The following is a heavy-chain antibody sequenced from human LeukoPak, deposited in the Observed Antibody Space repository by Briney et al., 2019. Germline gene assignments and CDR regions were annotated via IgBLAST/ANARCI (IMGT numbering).Heavy chain of an antibody. Sequence: GGSLRLSGAASGFTFSSYSMNWVRQAPGKGLEWVSSISSSSSYIYYADSVKGRFTISRDNAKNSLYLQMNSLRAEDTAVYYCARVVYGSGSYYFDYWGQGTLVTVSS. J-gene: IGHJ4*02. CDR3: ARVVYGSGSYYFDY. D-gene: IGHD3-10*01. CDR1: GFTFSSYS. V-gene: IGHV3-21*01. CDR2: ISSSSSYI.